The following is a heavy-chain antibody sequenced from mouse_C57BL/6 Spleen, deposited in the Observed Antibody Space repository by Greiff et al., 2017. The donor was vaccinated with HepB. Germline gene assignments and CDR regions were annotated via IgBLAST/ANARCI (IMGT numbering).Heavy chain of an antibody. V-gene: IGHV1-66*01. Sequence: QVQLKQSGPELVKPGASVKISCKASGYSFTSYYIHWVKQRPGQGLELIGWIYPGSGNTKYNEKFKGKATLTADTSSSTAYMQLSSLTSEDSAVYYCVGLSDYYAMDYWGQGTSVTVSS. CDR3: VGLSDYYAMDY. J-gene: IGHJ4*01. CDR2: IYPGSGNT. CDR1: GYSFTSYY.